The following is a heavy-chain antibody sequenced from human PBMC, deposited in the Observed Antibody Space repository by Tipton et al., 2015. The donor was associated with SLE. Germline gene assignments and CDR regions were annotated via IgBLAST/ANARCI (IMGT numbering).Heavy chain of an antibody. Sequence: TLSLTCTVSGGSISSGSYYWSWIRQPAGKGLEWIGHIYTSGSTNYNPSLKSRVTISVDTSKNQFSLKLSSVTAADTAVYYCARSLGYDSSLGYWGQGTLVTVSS. CDR1: GGSISSGSYY. D-gene: IGHD3-22*01. CDR2: IYTSGST. CDR3: ARSLGYDSSLGY. V-gene: IGHV4-61*09. J-gene: IGHJ4*02.